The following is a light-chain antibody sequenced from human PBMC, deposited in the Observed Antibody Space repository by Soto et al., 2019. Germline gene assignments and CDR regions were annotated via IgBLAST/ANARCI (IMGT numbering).Light chain of an antibody. J-gene: IGLJ2*01. CDR1: SSDVGGYNY. CDR3: SSYAGSKNVA. Sequence: QSALTQPPSASGSLGQSVTISCTGSSSDVGGYNYVSWYQQYPGKVPKLMIYEVSKRPSGVPDRFSGSKSGNTASLTVSGLQAEDEADYSCSSYAGSKNVAFGGGTKVTVL. V-gene: IGLV2-8*01. CDR2: EVS.